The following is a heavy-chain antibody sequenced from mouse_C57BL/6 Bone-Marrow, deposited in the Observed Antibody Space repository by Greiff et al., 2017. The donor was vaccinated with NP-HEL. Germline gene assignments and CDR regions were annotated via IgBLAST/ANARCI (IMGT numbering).Heavy chain of an antibody. D-gene: IGHD1-1*01. V-gene: IGHV2-9-1*01. CDR1: GFSLTSYA. J-gene: IGHJ4*01. CDR3: ASLITTVVNYYAMDY. CDR2: IWTGGGT. Sequence: VKLVESGPGLVAPSQSLSITCTVSGFSLTSYAISWVRQPPGKGLEWLGVIWTGGGTNYNSALKSRLSISKDNSKSQVFLKMNSLQTDDTARYYCASLITTVVNYYAMDYWGQGTSVTVSS.